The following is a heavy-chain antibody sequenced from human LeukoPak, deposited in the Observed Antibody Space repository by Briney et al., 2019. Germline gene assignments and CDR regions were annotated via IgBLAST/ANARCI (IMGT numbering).Heavy chain of an antibody. Sequence: PSETLSLTCAVYGGSFSGYYWSWIRQPPGKGLEWIGEINHSGSTNYNPSLKSRVTISVDTSKNQFSLKLSSVTAADTAVYYCARGGLGIAAAGTTQYYYYGMDVWGQGTTVTVS. J-gene: IGHJ6*02. CDR3: ARGGLGIAAAGTTQYYYYGMDV. V-gene: IGHV4-34*01. CDR1: GGSFSGYY. CDR2: INHSGST. D-gene: IGHD6-13*01.